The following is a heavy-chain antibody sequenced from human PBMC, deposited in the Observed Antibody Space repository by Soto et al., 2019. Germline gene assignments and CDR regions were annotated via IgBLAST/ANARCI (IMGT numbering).Heavy chain of an antibody. Sequence: GESLKISCKASGYIFTNYWISWVRQMSGKGLEWMGRIDPSDSYTNYSPSFEGHVTISVDKSISTAYLQWNSLKASDTAMYYCARHPYARGVWGQGTTVTVSS. J-gene: IGHJ6*02. V-gene: IGHV5-10-1*01. CDR2: IDPSDSYT. CDR1: GYIFTNYW. CDR3: ARHPYARGV.